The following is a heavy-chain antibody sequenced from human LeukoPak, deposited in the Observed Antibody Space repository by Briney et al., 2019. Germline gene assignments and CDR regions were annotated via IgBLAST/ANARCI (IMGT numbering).Heavy chain of an antibody. J-gene: IGHJ2*01. CDR2: IYSGGST. D-gene: IGHD3-10*01. Sequence: GGSLRLSCAASGFTVSSNYMSWVRQAPGKGLEWVSVIYSGGSTYYADSVKGRFTISRDNSKNTLYLQMNSLRAEDTAVYYCAKDMDGHNYNRWYFDLWGRGTLVTVSS. CDR1: GFTVSSNY. V-gene: IGHV3-66*01. CDR3: AKDMDGHNYNRWYFDL.